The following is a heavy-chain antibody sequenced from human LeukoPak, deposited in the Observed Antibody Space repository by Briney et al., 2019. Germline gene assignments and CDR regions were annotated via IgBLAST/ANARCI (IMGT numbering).Heavy chain of an antibody. V-gene: IGHV4-34*01. Sequence: SETLSLTCAVYGGSFSGYYWSWIRQPPGKGLEWIGEINHSGSTNYNPSLKSRVTISVDTSKNQFSLKLSSVTAADTAVYYCARIMAPRIAAAGIFAYWGQGTLVTVSS. CDR3: ARIMAPRIAAAGIFAY. D-gene: IGHD6-13*01. J-gene: IGHJ4*02. CDR2: INHSGST. CDR1: GGSFSGYY.